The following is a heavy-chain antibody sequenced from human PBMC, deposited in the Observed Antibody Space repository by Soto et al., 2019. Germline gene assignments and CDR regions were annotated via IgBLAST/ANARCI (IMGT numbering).Heavy chain of an antibody. CDR1: GGTFSSYS. CDR2: IIPILDIA. Sequence: QVQLVQSGAEVKKPGSSVKVSCKASGGTFSSYSISWVRQAPGQGLEWMGRIIPILDIANYAQEFQGRVTITADKSTSTAYMELSSLRSDDTAVYYCAPDLGSGNYMFDPWGQGTLVTVSS. CDR3: APDLGSGNYMFDP. J-gene: IGHJ5*02. V-gene: IGHV1-69*02. D-gene: IGHD3-10*01.